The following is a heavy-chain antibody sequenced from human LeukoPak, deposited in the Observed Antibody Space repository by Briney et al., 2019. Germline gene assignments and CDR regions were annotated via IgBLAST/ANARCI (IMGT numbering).Heavy chain of an antibody. CDR3: AREVDCSSPSCRLDY. V-gene: IGHV1-2*02. CDR2: INPNSGGT. Sequence: ASVKVSCKASGYTFTGYYMHWVRQAPGQGLEWMAWINPNSGGTNYAQKFQGRVTMTRDTSITTAYLELSSLRSDDTAVYYCAREVDCSSPSCRLDYWGQGTLVTVSS. CDR1: GYTFTGYY. J-gene: IGHJ4*02. D-gene: IGHD2-2*01.